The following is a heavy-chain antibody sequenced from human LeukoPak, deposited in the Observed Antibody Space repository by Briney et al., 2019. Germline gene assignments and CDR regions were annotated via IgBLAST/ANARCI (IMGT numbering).Heavy chain of an antibody. CDR1: GFTFSDYY. V-gene: IGHV3-11*01. Sequence: GGSLRLSCAASGFTFSDYYMSWIRPAPGKGLECVSYISSSGNTIYYADSVKGRFTISRDNAKNSLYLQMNSLRAEDTAVYYCARYAVAGLYYFDYWGQGTLVTVSS. CDR2: ISSSGNTI. D-gene: IGHD6-19*01. CDR3: ARYAVAGLYYFDY. J-gene: IGHJ4*02.